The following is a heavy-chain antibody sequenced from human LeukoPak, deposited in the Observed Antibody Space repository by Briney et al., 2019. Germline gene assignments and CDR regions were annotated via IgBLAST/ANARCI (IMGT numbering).Heavy chain of an antibody. D-gene: IGHD3-10*01. CDR3: MVRGTQNYYYGMDV. CDR2: INHSGST. J-gene: IGHJ6*02. Sequence: SETLSLTCAVYGGSFSGYYWSWMRRPPGKGLEWIGEINHSGSTNYNPSLKSRVTISVDTSQNQFSLKLSSVTAADTAVYYAMVRGTQNYYYGMDVWGQGTTVTVSS. CDR1: GGSFSGYY. V-gene: IGHV4-34*01.